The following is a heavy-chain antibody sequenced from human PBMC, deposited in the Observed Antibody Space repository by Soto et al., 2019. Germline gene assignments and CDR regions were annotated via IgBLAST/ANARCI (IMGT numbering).Heavy chain of an antibody. Sequence: SETLSLTCSVSGGSINSYWWSWIRQPAGKGLEWIGRVYSSGTTDYNPSLNSRATLSVETSKNQLSLKLSSVTAADTAVYYCARDIGSYAYGEGYWGQGIQVTVSS. CDR1: GGSINSYW. CDR3: ARDIGSYAYGEGY. J-gene: IGHJ4*02. CDR2: VYSSGTT. V-gene: IGHV4-4*07. D-gene: IGHD3-10*01.